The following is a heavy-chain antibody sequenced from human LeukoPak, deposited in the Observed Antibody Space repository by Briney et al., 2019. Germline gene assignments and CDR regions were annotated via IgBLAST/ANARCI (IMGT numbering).Heavy chain of an antibody. CDR2: IFRAGYT. CDR1: GFTVSDNY. CDR3: AKEFQSHLDY. V-gene: IGHV3-53*01. J-gene: IGHJ4*02. Sequence: GGSLRLSCAASGFTVSDNYMSWVRQAPGKGLEWVSVIFRAGYTYYADSVKGRFTISRDNSKNTLYLQMHSLRAEDTAVYYCAKEFQSHLDYWGQGTLVTVSS.